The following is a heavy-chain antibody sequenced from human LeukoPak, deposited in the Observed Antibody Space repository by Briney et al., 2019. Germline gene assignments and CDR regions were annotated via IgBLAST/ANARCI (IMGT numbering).Heavy chain of an antibody. CDR3: ARQPWCIAVAIGVL. D-gene: IGHD6-19*01. V-gene: IGHV4-39*01. Sequence: SETLSLTCTVSGGSISSSSYYWGWLRQPPGKGLEWIGSIYYSGSTYYNPSLKSRVTISVDTSKNQFSLKLSSVTAADTAVYYCARQPWCIAVAIGVLWGQGTLVTVSS. J-gene: IGHJ4*02. CDR1: GGSISSSSYY. CDR2: IYYSGST.